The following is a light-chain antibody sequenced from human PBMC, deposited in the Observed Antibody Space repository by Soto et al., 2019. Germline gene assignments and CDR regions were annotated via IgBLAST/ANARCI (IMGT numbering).Light chain of an antibody. J-gene: IGKJ2*01. CDR2: WAS. CDR3: QQYHSTPQT. V-gene: IGKV4-1*01. Sequence: DIVMTQSPDSLAVSLGERATINCKSSQSILYSSNNKNYLTWYQQKPGQPPKLLIYWASTRESGVPDRFSVSGSWTDFTLTISSLQAEDVAVYYCQQYHSTPQTFGQGTKLEIK. CDR1: QSILYSSNNKNY.